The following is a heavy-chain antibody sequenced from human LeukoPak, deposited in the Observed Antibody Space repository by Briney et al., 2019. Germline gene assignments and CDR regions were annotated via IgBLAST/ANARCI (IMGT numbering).Heavy chain of an antibody. V-gene: IGHV3-21*01. CDR1: GFTFSSYS. D-gene: IGHD6-13*01. Sequence: GGPLRLSCAASGFTFSSYSMNWVRQAPGKGLEGVSSISSSSSYIYYADSVKGRFTISRDNAKNSLYLQMNSLRAEDTAVYYCARAAAAGTKVDYWGQGTLVTVSS. CDR3: ARAAAAGTKVDY. J-gene: IGHJ4*02. CDR2: ISSSSSYI.